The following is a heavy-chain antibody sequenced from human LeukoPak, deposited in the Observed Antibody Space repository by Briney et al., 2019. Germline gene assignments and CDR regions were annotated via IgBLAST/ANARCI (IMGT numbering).Heavy chain of an antibody. D-gene: IGHD6-19*01. CDR3: ARDGAGAVAGVDY. Sequence: GGSLRLSCAASGFTFSSYSMNWVRQAPGKGLEWVSSISSSSYIYYADSVTGRLTISRDNAKNSLYLQMNSLRAEDTAVYYCARDGAGAVAGVDYWGQGTLVTVSS. CDR2: ISSSSYI. V-gene: IGHV3-21*01. CDR1: GFTFSSYS. J-gene: IGHJ4*02.